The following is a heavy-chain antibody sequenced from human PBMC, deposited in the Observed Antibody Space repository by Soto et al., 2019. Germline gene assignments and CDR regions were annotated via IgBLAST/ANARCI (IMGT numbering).Heavy chain of an antibody. D-gene: IGHD2-15*01. CDR1: GFTFSSYA. CDR3: ARDGQDIVVVVAATAYYFDY. J-gene: IGHJ4*02. CDR2: ISYDGSNK. V-gene: IGHV3-30-3*01. Sequence: GGSLRLSCAASGFTFSSYAMHWVRQAPGKGLEWVAVISYDGSNKYYADSVKGRFTISRDNSKNTLYLQMNSLRAEDTAVYYCARDGQDIVVVVAATAYYFDYWGQGTLVTVSS.